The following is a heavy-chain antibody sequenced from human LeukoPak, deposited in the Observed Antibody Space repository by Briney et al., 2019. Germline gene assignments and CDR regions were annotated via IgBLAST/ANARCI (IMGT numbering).Heavy chain of an antibody. CDR2: INHSGST. J-gene: IGHJ4*02. Sequence: SETLSLTCAVYGGSFSGYYWSWIRQPPGKGLEWIGEINHSGSTNYNPSLKSRVTISVDTSKNQFSLKLTSVTAADTAVYYCARSVMDSSNFYSFDSSGQGTLLTASP. CDR3: ARSVMDSSNFYSFDS. D-gene: IGHD3-22*01. V-gene: IGHV4-34*01. CDR1: GGSFSGYY.